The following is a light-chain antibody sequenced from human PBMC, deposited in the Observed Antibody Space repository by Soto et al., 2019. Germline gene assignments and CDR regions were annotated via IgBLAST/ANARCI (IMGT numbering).Light chain of an antibody. V-gene: IGLV3-1*01. J-gene: IGLJ2*01. CDR2: QDS. CDR3: QAWDSSIYVV. CDR1: KLGDKY. Sequence: SYELTQPPSVSVSPGQTASITCSGDKLGDKYACWYQQKPGQSPVLVIYQDSKRPSGIPERFSGSNSGNTATLTISGTQAMDEADHYCQAWDSSIYVVFGGGTKLTVL.